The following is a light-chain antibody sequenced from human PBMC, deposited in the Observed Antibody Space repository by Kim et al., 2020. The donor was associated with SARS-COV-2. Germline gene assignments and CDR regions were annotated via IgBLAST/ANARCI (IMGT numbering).Light chain of an antibody. CDR1: QSVSSSY. CDR3: QQYGSPIT. CDR2: GAS. J-gene: IGKJ5*01. V-gene: IGKV3-20*01. Sequence: LSPVERATLSCRASQSVSSSYLALYQQKPGQAPRLHIYGASSRATGIPDRFSGSGSGTDFTLTISRLEPEDFAVYYCQQYGSPITFGQGTRLEIK.